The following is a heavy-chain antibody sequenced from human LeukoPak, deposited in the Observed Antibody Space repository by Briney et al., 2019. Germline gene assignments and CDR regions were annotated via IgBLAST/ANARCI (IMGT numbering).Heavy chain of an antibody. Sequence: PSETLSLTCTVYVGSFSGYYWSWIRQPPGKGLEWIGEINHSGSTNYNPSLKSRVTISVDTSKNQFSLKLSSVTAADTAVYYCARGPMIMFGGVIGNFDYWGQGTLVTVSS. J-gene: IGHJ4*02. CDR2: INHSGST. CDR3: ARGPMIMFGGVIGNFDY. V-gene: IGHV4-34*01. CDR1: VGSFSGYY. D-gene: IGHD3-16*02.